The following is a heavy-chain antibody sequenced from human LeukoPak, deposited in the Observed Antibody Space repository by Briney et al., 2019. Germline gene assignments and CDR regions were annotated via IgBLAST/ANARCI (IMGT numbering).Heavy chain of an antibody. D-gene: IGHD6-19*01. CDR2: IYHSGST. Sequence: PSETLSLTCTVSGGSVNSGDSFWSWIRQPPGKGLEWIGNIYHSGSTNYNPSLQSRVTVSIDTSKNQFSLKVRSVTPADTAVYYCARKLGIAVGDYYYYGLDVWGQGTTVTVSS. CDR3: ARKLGIAVGDYYYYGLDV. CDR1: GGSVNSGDSF. J-gene: IGHJ6*02. V-gene: IGHV4-61*08.